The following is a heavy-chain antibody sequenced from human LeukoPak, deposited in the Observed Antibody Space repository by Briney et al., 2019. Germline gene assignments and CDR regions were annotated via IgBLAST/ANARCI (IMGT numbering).Heavy chain of an antibody. D-gene: IGHD6-6*01. CDR1: GFTFNTYW. V-gene: IGHV3-7*01. CDR2: IKQDGSEK. CDR3: AREPIEYSSSLNWFDP. J-gene: IGHJ5*02. Sequence: GGSLRLSCSASGFTFNTYWMSWVRQAPGKGLEWVANIKQDGSEKYYVDSVKGRFTISRDNAKNSLYLQMNSLRAEDTAVYYCAREPIEYSSSLNWFDPWGQGTLVTVSS.